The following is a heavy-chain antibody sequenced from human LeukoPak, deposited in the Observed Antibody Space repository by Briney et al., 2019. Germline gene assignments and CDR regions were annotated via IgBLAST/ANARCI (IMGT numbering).Heavy chain of an antibody. J-gene: IGHJ4*02. CDR1: GFTFSSYT. Sequence: PGGSLRLSCAASGFTFSSYTMNWVRQAPGKGLEWVSCISSDSNNIYYADSVKGRFTMSRDNAKSSLYLQMSSLRAEDMAVYYCARDPLNYDSSGYYSDYWGQGTLVTVSS. V-gene: IGHV3-21*01. CDR2: ISSDSNNI. CDR3: ARDPLNYDSSGYYSDY. D-gene: IGHD3-22*01.